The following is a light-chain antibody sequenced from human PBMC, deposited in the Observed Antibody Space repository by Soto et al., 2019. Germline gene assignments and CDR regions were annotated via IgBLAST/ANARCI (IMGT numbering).Light chain of an antibody. CDR3: GADHGSGSNVV. CDR1: SGYSNYK. J-gene: IGLJ2*01. Sequence: QLVLTQPPSASASLGASVTLTCTLSSGYSNYKVDWYQQRPGKGPRFVMRVGTGGIAGSKGDGIPDRFSVLGSGLNRYLTIKNIPEEDESDYHCGADHGSGSNVVFGGGTKVTVL. CDR2: VGTGGIAG. V-gene: IGLV9-49*01.